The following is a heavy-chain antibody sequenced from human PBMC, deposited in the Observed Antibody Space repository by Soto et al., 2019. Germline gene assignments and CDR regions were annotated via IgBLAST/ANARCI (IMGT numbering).Heavy chain of an antibody. CDR1: GGSISSGGYY. J-gene: IGHJ4*02. CDR3: ARFSITMSQGPFDY. Sequence: LSLTFTVSGGSISSGGYYWSWIRQHPGKGLEWIGYIYYSGSTYYNPSPKSRVTISVDTSKNHFSLKLSSVTAADTAVYYCARFSITMSQGPFDYWGQGTLVTVPS. V-gene: IGHV4-31*03. CDR2: IYYSGST. D-gene: IGHD3-10*02.